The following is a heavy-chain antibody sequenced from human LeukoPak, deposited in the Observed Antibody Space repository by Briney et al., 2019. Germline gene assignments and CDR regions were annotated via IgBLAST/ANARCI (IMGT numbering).Heavy chain of an antibody. CDR1: GYSISSGYY. V-gene: IGHV4-38-2*01. CDR3: ARNSGYDSDYFDY. D-gene: IGHD5-12*01. CDR2: IFHSGST. J-gene: IGHJ4*02. Sequence: SETLSLTCAVSGYSISSGYYWGWVRQPPGEGLEGIGSIFHSGSTSYNPSLKGRVTTSVDTSNNQFSLRPSSAAAADTAVYYCARNSGYDSDYFDYWGQGTLVTVSS.